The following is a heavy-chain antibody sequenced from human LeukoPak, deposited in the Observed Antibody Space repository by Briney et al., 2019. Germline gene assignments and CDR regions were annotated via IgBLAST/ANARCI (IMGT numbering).Heavy chain of an antibody. V-gene: IGHV3-74*01. Sequence: GGSLRLSCAASGFTFSSYWMHWVRQVPGKGLVWVSRINPGGSGTAYADSVKGRFTISRDNAENTPYLQMDSLRAEDTAVYYCARSNQADDYWGQGTLVTVSS. CDR2: INPGGSGT. J-gene: IGHJ4*02. D-gene: IGHD1-14*01. CDR3: ARSNQADDY. CDR1: GFTFSSYW.